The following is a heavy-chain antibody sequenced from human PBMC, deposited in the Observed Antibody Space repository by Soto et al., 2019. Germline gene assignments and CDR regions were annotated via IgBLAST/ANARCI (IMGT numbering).Heavy chain of an antibody. CDR2: IDWDDAK. Sequence: SGPTLVNPTQTLTLTCTFSGFSLTTSLMCVSWIRQPPGKALEWLARIDWDDAKYYRTSLTTRLTISKDTSANQVVLVMTNMDPADTATYYCARTETGGFSPYWGQGTLVTVSS. J-gene: IGHJ4*02. V-gene: IGHV2-70*11. D-gene: IGHD3-16*01. CDR1: GFSLTTSLMC. CDR3: ARTETGGFSPY.